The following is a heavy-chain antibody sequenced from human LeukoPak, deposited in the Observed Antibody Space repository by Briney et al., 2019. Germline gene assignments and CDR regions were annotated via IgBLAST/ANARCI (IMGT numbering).Heavy chain of an antibody. CDR1: GFTFSSYS. Sequence: PGGSLRLSCAASGFTFSSYSMNWVRQAPGKGLEWVSSISSSSSYIYYADSVKGRFTISRDNAKNSLYLQMNSLRAEDTAVYYCARAALTTGYYLDYFDYWGQGTLVTVSS. D-gene: IGHD3-9*01. V-gene: IGHV3-21*01. CDR3: ARAALTTGYYLDYFDY. CDR2: ISSSSSYI. J-gene: IGHJ4*02.